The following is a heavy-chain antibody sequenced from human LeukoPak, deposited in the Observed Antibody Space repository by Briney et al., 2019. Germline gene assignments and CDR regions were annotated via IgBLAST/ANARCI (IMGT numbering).Heavy chain of an antibody. CDR1: GGSISSGSYY. V-gene: IGHV4-61*02. Sequence: PSETLSLTCTVSGGSISSGSYYWSWIRQPAGKGLEWIGRIYTSGSTNYNPSLKSRVTMSVDTSKNQFSLKLSSVTAADTAVYYCAREGYYYDSSGSPLWGQGTLVTVSS. CDR2: IYTSGST. J-gene: IGHJ4*02. CDR3: AREGYYYDSSGSPL. D-gene: IGHD3-22*01.